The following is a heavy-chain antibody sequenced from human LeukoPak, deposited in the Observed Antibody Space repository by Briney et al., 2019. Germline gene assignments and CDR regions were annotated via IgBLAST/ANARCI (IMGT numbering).Heavy chain of an antibody. CDR2: ISSSSSYI. D-gene: IGHD6-13*01. CDR3: ARILVAAAGYDYYYYMDV. V-gene: IGHV3-21*01. CDR1: GFTFSSYS. J-gene: IGHJ6*03. Sequence: GGSLRLSCAASGFTFSSYSMNWVRQAPGKGLEWVSSISSSSSYIYYADSVKGRFTISRDNAKNSLYLQMNSLRAEDTAVYYCARILVAAAGYDYYYYMDVWGKGTTVTVSS.